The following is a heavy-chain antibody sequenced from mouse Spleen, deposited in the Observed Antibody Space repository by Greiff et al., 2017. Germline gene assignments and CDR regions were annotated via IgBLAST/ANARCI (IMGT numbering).Heavy chain of an antibody. CDR2: ISSGGGST. CDR1: GFTFSSYY. J-gene: IGHJ1*01. D-gene: IGHD2-1*01. Sequence: EVKVVESGGGLVKLGGSLKLSCAASGFTFSSYYMSWVRQTPEKRLEWVATISSGGGSTYYPDSVKGRFTISRDNAKNTLYLQMSSLNSEDTAVYYCARDGSYGNYRYFDVWGAGTTVTVSS. V-gene: IGHV5-6-4*01. CDR3: ARDGSYGNYRYFDV.